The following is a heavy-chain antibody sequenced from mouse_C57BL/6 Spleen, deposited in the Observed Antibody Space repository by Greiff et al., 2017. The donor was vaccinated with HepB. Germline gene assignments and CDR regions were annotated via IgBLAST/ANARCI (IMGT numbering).Heavy chain of an antibody. CDR1: GFNIKDYY. CDR3: ARVDGFLDY. Sequence: VHVKQSGAELVKPGASVKLSCTASGFNIKDYYMHWVKQRPEQGLEWIGRIDPEDGETKYAPKFQGKANITADKSSNTAYLQLSSLTSEDTAVYYYARVDGFLDYWGQGTTLTVSS. J-gene: IGHJ2*01. D-gene: IGHD2-3*01. CDR2: IDPEDGET. V-gene: IGHV14-2*01.